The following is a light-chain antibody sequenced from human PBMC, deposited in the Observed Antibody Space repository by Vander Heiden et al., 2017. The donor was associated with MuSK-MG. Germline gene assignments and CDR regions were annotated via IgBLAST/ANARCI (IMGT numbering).Light chain of an antibody. V-gene: IGLV1-44*01. CDR2: SNN. Sequence: QSVLTQPPSTSGTPGQTVAISCSGSSSNIGGNTVNWYQQLPGAAPKLLIYSNNNRPSGVPDRFSGSKSGASASLAISSLQADDEADYYCAAWDDSLNGPIFGGGTKVTVL. CDR3: AAWDDSLNGPI. CDR1: SSNIGGNT. J-gene: IGLJ2*01.